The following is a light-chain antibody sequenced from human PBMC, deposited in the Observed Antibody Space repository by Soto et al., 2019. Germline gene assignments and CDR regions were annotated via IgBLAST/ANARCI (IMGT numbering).Light chain of an antibody. J-gene: IGKJ2*01. CDR3: QQSYSTPYT. V-gene: IGKV1-39*01. CDR2: AAS. Sequence: DIQMTQSPSSLSASVGDRVTITCRASQSISSYLNWYQQKPGKAPKLLIYAASSLQRGVPSRFSGSGSGTDFNLTISSLQPEDFATYYCQQSYSTPYTFGQGTKLEIK. CDR1: QSISSY.